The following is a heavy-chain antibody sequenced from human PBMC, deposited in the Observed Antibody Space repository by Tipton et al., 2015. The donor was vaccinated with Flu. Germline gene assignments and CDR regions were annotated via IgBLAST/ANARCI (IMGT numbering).Heavy chain of an antibody. CDR1: GYTFTSHN. V-gene: IGHV1-46*01. D-gene: IGHD1-1*01. CDR2: VYPAGGGI. J-gene: IGHJ3*01. Sequence: QLVQSGAEVKKPGASVKVSCKASGYTFTSHNVHWVRQAPGQGLEWMGIVYPAGGGITYAQKFQGRVIMTRDRSTGTVHMDLSSLRSDDTAMYYCARDKGNGTYTFDVWGPGTMVTVSS. CDR3: ARDKGNGTYTFDV.